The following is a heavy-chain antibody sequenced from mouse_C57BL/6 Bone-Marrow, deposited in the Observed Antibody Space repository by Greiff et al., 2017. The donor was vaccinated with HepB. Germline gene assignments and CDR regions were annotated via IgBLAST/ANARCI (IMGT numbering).Heavy chain of an antibody. CDR2: ISNGGGST. CDR3: ARRRYDYDEGYFDV. J-gene: IGHJ1*03. CDR1: GFTFSDYY. D-gene: IGHD2-4*01. Sequence: EVKLEESGGGLVQPGGSLKLSCAASGFTFSDYYMYWVRQTPEKRLEWVAYISNGGGSTYYPDTVKGRFTISRDNAKNTLYLQMSRLKSEDTAMYYCARRRYDYDEGYFDVWGTGTTVTVSS. V-gene: IGHV5-12*01.